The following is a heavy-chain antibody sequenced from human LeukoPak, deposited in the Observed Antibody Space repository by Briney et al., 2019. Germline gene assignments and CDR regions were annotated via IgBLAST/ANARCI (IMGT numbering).Heavy chain of an antibody. D-gene: IGHD2-2*01. CDR3: ARAVVPAASYFDY. CDR1: GGSVSSGSYY. V-gene: IGHV4-61*01. J-gene: IGHJ4*02. Sequence: SETLSLTCTVSGGSVSSGSYYWSWIRQPPGKGLAWIGYIYYSGSTNYNPSLKSRVTISVDTSKNQFSLKLSSVTAADTAVYYCARAVVPAASYFDYWGQGTLVTVSS. CDR2: IYYSGST.